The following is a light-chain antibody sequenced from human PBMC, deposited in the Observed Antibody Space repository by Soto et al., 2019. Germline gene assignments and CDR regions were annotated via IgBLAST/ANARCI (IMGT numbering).Light chain of an antibody. CDR2: DVS. CDR1: SSDVGGYNY. CDR3: SSYTSSSRSEYV. J-gene: IGLJ1*01. Sequence: QSVLTQPASVSGSPGQSITISCTGTSSDVGGYNYVSWYQQHPGKAPKLMIYDVSNRPSGVSNRFSGSKSGNTASLTISGLQAEDEADYYGSSYTSSSRSEYVFGTGTKLTVL. V-gene: IGLV2-14*01.